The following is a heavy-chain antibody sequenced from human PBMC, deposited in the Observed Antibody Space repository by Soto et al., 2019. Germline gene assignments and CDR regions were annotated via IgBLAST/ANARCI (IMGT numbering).Heavy chain of an antibody. CDR2: IYYSGST. CDR1: GGSISSYY. D-gene: IGHD2-15*01. Sequence: SETLSLTCTVSGGSISSYYWSWSRQPPGKGLEWIGYIYYSGSTNYNPSLKSRVTISVDTSKNQFSLKLSSVTAADTAVYYCARDIYCSGGSCYSNGMHVWGQGTTVT. V-gene: IGHV4-59*01. J-gene: IGHJ6*02. CDR3: ARDIYCSGGSCYSNGMHV.